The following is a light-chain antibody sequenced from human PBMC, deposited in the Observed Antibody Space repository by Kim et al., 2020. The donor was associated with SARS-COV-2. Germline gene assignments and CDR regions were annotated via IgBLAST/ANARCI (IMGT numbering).Light chain of an antibody. Sequence: ALGQKVRITCQGDSLRSYYAGWYQQKPRQAPVLVIYGKNNRPSGIPDRFSGSYSGNTASLTITGAQAEDEADYYCNSRDSSGFHVLFGGGTQLTVL. J-gene: IGLJ2*01. CDR3: NSRDSSGFHVL. CDR1: SLRSYY. CDR2: GKN. V-gene: IGLV3-19*01.